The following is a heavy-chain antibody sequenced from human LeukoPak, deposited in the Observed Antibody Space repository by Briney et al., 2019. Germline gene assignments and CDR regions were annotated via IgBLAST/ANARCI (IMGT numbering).Heavy chain of an antibody. V-gene: IGHV3-30*01. CDR3: AREPGIAAAGTLGWFDP. Sequence: GGSQRLSCAASGFTFSSYAMHWVRQAPGKGLEWVAVISYDGSNKYYADSVKGRFTISRDNSKNTLYLQMNSLRAEDTAVYYCAREPGIAAAGTLGWFDPWGQGTLVTVSS. J-gene: IGHJ5*02. CDR2: ISYDGSNK. D-gene: IGHD6-13*01. CDR1: GFTFSSYA.